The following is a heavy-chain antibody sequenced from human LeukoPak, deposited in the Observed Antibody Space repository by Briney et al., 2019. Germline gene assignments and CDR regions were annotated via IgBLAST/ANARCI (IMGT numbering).Heavy chain of an antibody. Sequence: SETLSLTCTVSGGSITNLDYYWTWLPQPAGKRLEWIGRIYTSGGTNYNPSLKSRVTMSVDRSKNEISLHLASLTAADTALYYCAGRGSSSGTFDIWGPGTFVTVSS. CDR1: GGSITNLDYY. J-gene: IGHJ3*02. CDR2: IYTSGGT. CDR3: AGRGSSSGTFDI. V-gene: IGHV4-61*02. D-gene: IGHD3-10*01.